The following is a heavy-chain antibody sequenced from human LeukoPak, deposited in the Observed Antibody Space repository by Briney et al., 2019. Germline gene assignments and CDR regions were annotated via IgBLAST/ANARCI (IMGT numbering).Heavy chain of an antibody. D-gene: IGHD6-13*01. CDR3: AREEHRLAEAGTSAFDL. J-gene: IGHJ3*01. V-gene: IGHV3-23*01. CDR1: GFTFSTYA. Sequence: TGGSLRLSYAASGFTFSTYAMSWVRQAPGKGLEWVSTISGSGANTYYADSVRGRFTISRGNARNTVYLQMSSPRVEDTAIYFCAREEHRLAEAGTSAFDLGGQGTLVTVSP. CDR2: ISGSGANT.